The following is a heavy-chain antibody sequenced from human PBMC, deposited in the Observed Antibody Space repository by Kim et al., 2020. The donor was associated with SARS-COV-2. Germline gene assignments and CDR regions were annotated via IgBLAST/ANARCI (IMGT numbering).Heavy chain of an antibody. V-gene: IGHV1-69*13. J-gene: IGHJ3*02. CDR1: GGTFSSYA. CDR2: IIPIFGTA. CDR3: ATHCYDFWSGYYFCAFDI. Sequence: SVKVSCKASGGTFSSYAISWVRQAPGQGLEWMGGIIPIFGTANYAQKFQGRVTITADESTSTAYMELSSLRSEDTAVYYCATHCYDFWSGYYFCAFDIWGQGTMVTVSS. D-gene: IGHD3-3*01.